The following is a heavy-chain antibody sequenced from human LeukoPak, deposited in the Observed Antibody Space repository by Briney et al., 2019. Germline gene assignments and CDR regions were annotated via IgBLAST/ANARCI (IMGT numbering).Heavy chain of an antibody. CDR1: GYTFTSYG. CDR3: ARDYPLYCSGGSCYPIPDAFDI. D-gene: IGHD2-15*01. J-gene: IGHJ3*02. CDR2: ISAYNGNT. V-gene: IGHV1-18*01. Sequence: GASVKVSCKASGYTFTSYGISWVRQAPGQGLEWMGWISAYNGNTNYAQKLQGRVTMTTDTSTSTAYMELRSLRSDDTAVYYCARDYPLYCSGGSCYPIPDAFDIWGQGTMVTVFS.